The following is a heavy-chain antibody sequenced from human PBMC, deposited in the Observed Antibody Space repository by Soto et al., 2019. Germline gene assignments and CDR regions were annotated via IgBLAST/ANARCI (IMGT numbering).Heavy chain of an antibody. CDR3: AIFPIGTNDVCQSDY. V-gene: IGHV1-18*01. CDR1: GYTFTSYG. J-gene: IGHJ4*02. CDR2: ISAYNGNT. Sequence: ASVKVSCKASGYTFTSYGISWVRQAPGQGLEWMGWISAYNGNTNYAQKLQGRVTMTTDTSTSTAYMELRSLRSDDTAVYYCAIFPIGTNDVCQSDYWGQRTLVTVSS. D-gene: IGHD2-8*01.